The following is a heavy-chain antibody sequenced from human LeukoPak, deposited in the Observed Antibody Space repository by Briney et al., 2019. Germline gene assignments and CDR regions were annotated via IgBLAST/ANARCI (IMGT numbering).Heavy chain of an antibody. CDR2: IWYDGSNK. V-gene: IGHV3-33*01. D-gene: IGHD3-22*01. Sequence: GRSLRLSCAASGFTFSSYGMHWVRQAPGQGPGWVAVIWYDGSNKYYADSVKGRFTISRDNSKKTLFLQMNSLRAEDTAVYYCARDFVAYDSSGYPPFVDYWGQGTLVTVSS. CDR1: GFTFSSYG. J-gene: IGHJ4*02. CDR3: ARDFVAYDSSGYPPFVDY.